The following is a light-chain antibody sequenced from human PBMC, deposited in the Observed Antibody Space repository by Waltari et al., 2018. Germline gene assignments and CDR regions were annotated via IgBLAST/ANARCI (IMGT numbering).Light chain of an antibody. V-gene: IGLV3-25*03. CDR1: ALPKQY. CDR2: KDT. Sequence: SYELTQPPSVSVSPGQTARITCSGDALPKQYACWYQQKPGQAPVVVIYKDTERPSGIPERFSGSSSGTTVTSTISGVQAEDEADYYCQSADSSGKVFGGGTKLTVL. CDR3: QSADSSGKV. J-gene: IGLJ2*01.